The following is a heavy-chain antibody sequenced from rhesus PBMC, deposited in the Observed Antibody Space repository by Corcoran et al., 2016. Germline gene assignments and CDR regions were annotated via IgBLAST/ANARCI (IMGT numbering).Heavy chain of an antibody. CDR2: STYSGST. V-gene: IGHV4-122*02. CDR3: ARVSCNYVDY. Sequence: QVQLQESGPGLVKPSETLSLTCAVSGYSISGYYWSWIRQAPGKGLEWIGYSTYSGSTRYNPSRRSRVTMSTDTSKNQFSLKLSSVTAADTAVYYCARVSCNYVDYWGQGVLVTVSS. J-gene: IGHJ4*01. CDR1: GYSISGYY. D-gene: IGHD1-1-1*01.